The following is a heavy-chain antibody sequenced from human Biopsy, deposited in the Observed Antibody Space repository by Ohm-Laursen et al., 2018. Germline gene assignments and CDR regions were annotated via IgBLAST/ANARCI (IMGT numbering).Heavy chain of an antibody. CDR1: GFNIRVSY. V-gene: IGHV3-53*01. CDR3: ARSVGIMAAPIDY. Sequence: GSLRLSCSASGFNIRVSYMGWVRQPPGKGLEWLSLLYSAGNTYYADSVKGRFTISRDKSKNSLYLQMNSLRVEDTAVYYCARSVGIMAAPIDYWGQGTLVTVSS. J-gene: IGHJ4*02. CDR2: LYSAGNT. D-gene: IGHD3-16*01.